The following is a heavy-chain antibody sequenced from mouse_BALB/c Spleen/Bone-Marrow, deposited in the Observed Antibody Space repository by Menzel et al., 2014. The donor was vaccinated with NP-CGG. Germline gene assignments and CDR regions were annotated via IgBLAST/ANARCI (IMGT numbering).Heavy chain of an antibody. CDR2: INPSNGRT. V-gene: IGHV1S81*02. CDR3: AGAELTGTTY. CDR1: GYTFTSYW. D-gene: IGHD4-1*01. J-gene: IGHJ3*01. Sequence: QVQLQQSGAELVKPGASVKLSCKASGYTFTSYWMHWVKQRPGQGLEWIGEINPSNGRTNYNEKFKSKATLTVDKSSSTAYKQLSSLTSEDSAVHFCAGAELTGTTYWGQGTLVTVSP.